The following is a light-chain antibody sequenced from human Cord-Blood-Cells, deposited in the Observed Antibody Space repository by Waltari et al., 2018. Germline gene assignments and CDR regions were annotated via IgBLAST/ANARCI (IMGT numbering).Light chain of an antibody. CDR3: QSYDSSLSGSYV. CDR1: SSNIGAGYD. CDR2: GNS. J-gene: IGLJ1*01. Sequence: QSVLTQPPSVSGAPGQRVTISCTGSSSNIGAGYDVHWYQQLPGTAPKLLIYGNSNRPSGVPDRFAGSKSGTSASRAITGLQAEDEADYYCQSYDSSLSGSYVFGTGTKVTVL. V-gene: IGLV1-40*01.